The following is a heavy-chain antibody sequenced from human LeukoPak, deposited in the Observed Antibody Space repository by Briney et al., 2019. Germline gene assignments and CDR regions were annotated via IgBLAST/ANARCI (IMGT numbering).Heavy chain of an antibody. J-gene: IGHJ4*02. CDR1: GGSISSDRFY. Sequence: SETLSLTCTVSGGSISSDRFYWTWVRQPAGKRPEWIGPIKSSNTNYNPSPKSRVNISVDTSTNQFSLKLSSLTAADTAVYYCARVPDWTYVPDYWGQGTLVTVSS. D-gene: IGHD3-16*01. CDR2: IKSSNT. V-gene: IGHV4-61*02. CDR3: ARVPDWTYVPDY.